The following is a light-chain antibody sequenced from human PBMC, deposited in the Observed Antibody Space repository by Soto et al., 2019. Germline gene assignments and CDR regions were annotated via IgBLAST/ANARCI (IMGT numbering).Light chain of an antibody. CDR1: QSVSSSY. CDR3: QQYGSSPRT. CDR2: DAS. Sequence: EIVMTQSPATLSVSPGERATLSCRASQSVSSSYFAWYQQKPGQAPRLLIYDASSRATGIPDRFSGSGSGTDFTLTISRLEPEDFAVYYCQQYGSSPRTFGQGTKVDIK. J-gene: IGKJ1*01. V-gene: IGKV3-20*01.